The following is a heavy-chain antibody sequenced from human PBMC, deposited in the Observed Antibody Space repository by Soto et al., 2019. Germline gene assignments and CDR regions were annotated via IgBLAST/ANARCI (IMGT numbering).Heavy chain of an antibody. Sequence: QVQLVESGGGVVQPGRSLRLSCAASGFTFSSYGMHWVRQAPGKGLEWVAVIWYDGSNKYYADSVKGRFTISRDNSKNTLYLQMSSLRAEDTAVYYCARDRRYSSSWYGTIDYWGQGTLVTVSS. CDR3: ARDRRYSSSWYGTIDY. CDR2: IWYDGSNK. CDR1: GFTFSSYG. D-gene: IGHD6-13*01. J-gene: IGHJ4*02. V-gene: IGHV3-33*01.